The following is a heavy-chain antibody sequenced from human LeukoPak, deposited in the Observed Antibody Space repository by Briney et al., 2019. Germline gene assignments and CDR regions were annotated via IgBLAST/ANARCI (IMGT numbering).Heavy chain of an antibody. V-gene: IGHV3-21*01. CDR1: GFTFSSYS. CDR3: ARDLSSGYYSGLIFDY. CDR2: ISSSSSYI. Sequence: KTGGSLRLSCAASGFTFSSYSMNWVRQAPGKGLEWVSSISSSSSYIYYADSVKGRFTISRDNAKNSLYLQMNSLRAEDTAVYYCARDLSSGYYSGLIFDYWGQGTLVTVSS. D-gene: IGHD3-22*01. J-gene: IGHJ4*02.